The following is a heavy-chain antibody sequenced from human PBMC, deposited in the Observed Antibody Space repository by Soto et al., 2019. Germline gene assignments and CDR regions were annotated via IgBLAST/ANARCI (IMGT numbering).Heavy chain of an antibody. Sequence: GGSLRLSCAASGFTFSSYAMHWVRQAPGKGLEWVAVISYDGSNKYYTDSVKGRFTISRDNSKNTLYLQMNSLRAEDTAVYYCARDSYYYDGSGDYYVDDWVEGTLVTVSS. D-gene: IGHD3-22*01. CDR1: GFTFSSYA. J-gene: IGHJ4*02. V-gene: IGHV3-30*04. CDR3: ARDSYYYDGSGDYYVDD. CDR2: ISYDGSNK.